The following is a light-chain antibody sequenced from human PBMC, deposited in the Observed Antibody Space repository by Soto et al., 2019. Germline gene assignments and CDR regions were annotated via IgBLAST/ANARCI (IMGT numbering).Light chain of an antibody. V-gene: IGLV2-14*03. Sequence: QSALTQPASVSGSPGQSITISCTGTSSDVGGYNYVSWYQHHPGKAPKLMIYDVSNRPSGVSNRFSGSKSGNTASLTISGLQAEDEADYYCCSYTSSSKLVFGGVTKLTVL. CDR3: CSYTSSSKLV. CDR2: DVS. CDR1: SSDVGGYNY. J-gene: IGLJ2*01.